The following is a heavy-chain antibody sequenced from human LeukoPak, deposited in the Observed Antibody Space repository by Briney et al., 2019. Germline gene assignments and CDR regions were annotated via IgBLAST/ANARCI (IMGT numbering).Heavy chain of an antibody. Sequence: GGSLRLSCAASGFSFSTYTMNWVRQAPGKGLERVAGIQHDGGRTYYADSVKGRFTISRDNAKNSMALQMNSLRAEDTAVYYCARVRFAGPQAFDIWGQGTMVTVAS. CDR2: IQHDGGRT. D-gene: IGHD4/OR15-4a*01. CDR3: ARVRFAGPQAFDI. J-gene: IGHJ3*02. CDR1: GFSFSTYT. V-gene: IGHV3-30-3*01.